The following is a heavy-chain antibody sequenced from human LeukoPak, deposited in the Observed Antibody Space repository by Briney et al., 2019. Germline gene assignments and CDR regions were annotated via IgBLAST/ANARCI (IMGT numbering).Heavy chain of an antibody. J-gene: IGHJ4*02. CDR1: GLTFRNHW. V-gene: IGHV3-74*03. CDR3: ARDQRVTGRPDIDY. Sequence: GGSLRLSCAASGLTFRNHWMHWVRQTPGKGLVWVSRISSDGSSTTYADSVKGRFTISRDNAKNTLYLQMNNLRAEDTAMYYCARDQRVTGRPDIDYWGQGTLAIVSS. CDR2: ISSDGSST. D-gene: IGHD6-6*01.